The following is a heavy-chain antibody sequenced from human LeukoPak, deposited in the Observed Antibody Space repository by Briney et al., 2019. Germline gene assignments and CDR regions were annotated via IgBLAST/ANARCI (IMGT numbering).Heavy chain of an antibody. J-gene: IGHJ4*02. CDR3: ARASVVVTATPGSLLY. V-gene: IGHV3-21*01. CDR1: GFTFSSYS. Sequence: GGSLRLSCAASGFTFSSYSMNWVRQAPGKGLERVSSISSSSSYIYYADSVKGRFTISRDNAKNSLYLQMNSLRAEDTAVYYCARASVVVTATPGSLLYWGQGTLVTVSS. CDR2: ISSSSSYI. D-gene: IGHD2-21*02.